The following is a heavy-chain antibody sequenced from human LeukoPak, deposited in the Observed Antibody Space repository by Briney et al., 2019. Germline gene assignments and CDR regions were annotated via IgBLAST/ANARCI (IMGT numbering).Heavy chain of an antibody. V-gene: IGHV4-59*12. CDR2: IYYSGST. J-gene: IGHJ4*02. CDR3: ARDKYYYDSSGSIRFDY. D-gene: IGHD3-22*01. CDR1: GGSISSYY. Sequence: PSETLSLTCTVSGGSISSYYWSWIRQPPGKGLEWIGYIYYSGSTNYNPSLKSRVTISVDTSKNQFPLKLSSVTAADTAVYYCARDKYYYDSSGSIRFDYWGQGTLVTASS.